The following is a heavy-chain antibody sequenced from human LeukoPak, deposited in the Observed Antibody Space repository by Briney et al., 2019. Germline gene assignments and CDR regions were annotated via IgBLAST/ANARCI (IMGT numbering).Heavy chain of an antibody. Sequence: ASVKVACKASGYTFTGYYMHWVRQAPGQGLEWMGWINPNSGGTNYAQKFQGRVTMTRDTSISTAYMELSRLRSDDTAVYYCARGEPPVLRFLEWLLENNWFDPWGQGTLVTVSP. V-gene: IGHV1-2*02. D-gene: IGHD3-3*01. J-gene: IGHJ5*02. CDR2: INPNSGGT. CDR3: ARGEPPVLRFLEWLLENNWFDP. CDR1: GYTFTGYY.